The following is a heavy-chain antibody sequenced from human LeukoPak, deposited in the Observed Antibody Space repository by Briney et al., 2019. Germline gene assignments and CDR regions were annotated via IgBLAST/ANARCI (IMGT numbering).Heavy chain of an antibody. J-gene: IGHJ6*02. Sequence: ASVKVSCKASGYTFTSYDINWVRQATGQGLEWMGWMNPNSGNTGYAQKLQGRVTMTRNTSISTAYMELSSLRSEDTAVYYCARGKSTVTTRHYYYYYGMDVWGQGTTVTVSS. V-gene: IGHV1-8*01. CDR2: MNPNSGNT. CDR1: GYTFTSYD. D-gene: IGHD4-17*01. CDR3: ARGKSTVTTRHYYYYYGMDV.